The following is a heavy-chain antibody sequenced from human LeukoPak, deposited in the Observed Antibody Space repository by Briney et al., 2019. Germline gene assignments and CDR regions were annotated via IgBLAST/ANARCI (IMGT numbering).Heavy chain of an antibody. Sequence: SETLSLTCTDSGDSVSSGSYYWSWIRQPPGKGLEWIGYIYYSGSTNYNPSLKSRVTISVDTSKNQFSLKLSSVTAADTAVYYCARDGVVRGYYYGMDVWGKGTTVTVSS. CDR3: ARDGVVRGYYYGMDV. J-gene: IGHJ6*04. CDR2: IYYSGST. D-gene: IGHD3-10*01. CDR1: GDSVSSGSYY. V-gene: IGHV4-61*01.